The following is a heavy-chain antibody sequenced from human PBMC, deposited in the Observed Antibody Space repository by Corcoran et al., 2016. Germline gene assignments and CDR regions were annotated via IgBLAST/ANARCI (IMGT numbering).Heavy chain of an antibody. CDR2: IYTSGSN. J-gene: IGHJ4*02. CDR1: GGPFTSYY. CDR3: ARSGYSSGYCDY. Sequence: QVHLWESGPGLMRPSDSLSLTYTVSGGPFTSYYWTWVHQPAGKGLEWIGRIYTSGSNNYNPSLKSRVTVSADTAKNPCSLKLSAVTAADTAVEFCARSGYSSGYCDYWGQGTLVTVSS. D-gene: IGHD3-22*01. V-gene: IGHV4-4*07.